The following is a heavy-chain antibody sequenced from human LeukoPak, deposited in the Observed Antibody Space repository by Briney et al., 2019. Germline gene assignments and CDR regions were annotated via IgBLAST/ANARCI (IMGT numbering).Heavy chain of an antibody. CDR2: ISAYNGNT. CDR3: ARDGGLRIVGASWFDP. V-gene: IGHV1-18*01. Sequence: VASVKVSCKASGYTFTSYGISWVRQAPGQGLEWMGWISAYNGNTNYAQKLQGRVTMTTDTSTSTAYMELRSLRSDDTAVYYCARDGGLRIVGASWFDPWGQGTLVTVSS. CDR1: GYTFTSYG. J-gene: IGHJ5*02. D-gene: IGHD1-26*01.